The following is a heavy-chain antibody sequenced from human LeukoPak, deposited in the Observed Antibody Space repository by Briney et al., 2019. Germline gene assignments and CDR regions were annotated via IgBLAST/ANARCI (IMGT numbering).Heavy chain of an antibody. V-gene: IGHV3-48*04. Sequence: GSLRLSCAASGFTFSSYGMHWVRQAPGKGLEWVSYIRSGGDPKYYADSVKGRVTISRDDAKNSLYLQLNSLRPEDTAVYYCARGGACSGDNCHATLYDSWGQGTLVTVSS. CDR1: GFTFSSYG. D-gene: IGHD2-15*01. J-gene: IGHJ4*02. CDR2: IRSGGDPK. CDR3: ARGGACSGDNCHATLYDS.